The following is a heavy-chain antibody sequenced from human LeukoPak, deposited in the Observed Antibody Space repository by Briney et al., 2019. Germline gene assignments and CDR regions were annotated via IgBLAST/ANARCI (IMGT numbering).Heavy chain of an antibody. D-gene: IGHD6-13*01. CDR2: MNPNSGGT. J-gene: IGHJ4*02. V-gene: IGHV1-2*02. CDR3: ASGSSSPCDY. Sequence: ASVKVSCKASGYTFTSYDINWVRQATGQGLEWMGWMNPNSGGTNYAQKFQGRVTMTRDTSISTAYMELSRLRSDDTAVYYCASGSSSPCDYWGQGTLVTVSS. CDR1: GYTFTSYD.